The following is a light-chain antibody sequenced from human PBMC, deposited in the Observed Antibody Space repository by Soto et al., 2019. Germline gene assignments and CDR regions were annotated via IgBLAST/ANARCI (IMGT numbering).Light chain of an antibody. V-gene: IGKV3-20*01. J-gene: IGKJ3*01. CDR2: GAS. CDR3: QQYGSSLMIT. Sequence: EIVLTQSPGTLSLSPGERATPSCRASQSVSSSYLAWYQQKPGQAPRLLIYGASSRATGIPDRFSGSGSGTDFTLTISRLEPEDFAVYYCQQYGSSLMITFGPGTKVDIK. CDR1: QSVSSSY.